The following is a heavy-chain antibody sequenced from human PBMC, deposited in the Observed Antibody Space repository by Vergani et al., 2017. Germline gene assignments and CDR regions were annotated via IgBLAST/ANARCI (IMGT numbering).Heavy chain of an antibody. CDR2: INHSGST. V-gene: IGHV4-34*01. CDR3: ARTSLGYCSSTSCIYGMDV. CDR1: GGSFSGYY. D-gene: IGHD2-2*01. J-gene: IGHJ6*02. Sequence: QVQLQQWGAGLLKPSETLSLTCAVYGGSFSGYYWSWIRQPLGKGLEWIGEINHSGSTNYNPSLKSRVTISVDTSKNQFSLKLSSVTAADTAVYYCARTSLGYCSSTSCIYGMDVWGQGTTVTVSS.